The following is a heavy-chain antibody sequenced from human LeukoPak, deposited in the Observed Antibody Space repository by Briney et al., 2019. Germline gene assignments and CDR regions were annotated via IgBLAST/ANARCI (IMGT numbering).Heavy chain of an antibody. CDR3: ARGLTVVAATPGY. D-gene: IGHD2-15*01. CDR1: GYTFTSYD. J-gene: IGHJ4*02. V-gene: IGHV1-8*01. CDR2: MNPNSGNT. Sequence: ASVKVSCKASGYTFTSYDINWVRQAPGQGLEWMGWMNPNSGNTGYAQKFQGRVTMTRNTSISTAYMELSSLRSEDTAVYYCARGLTVVAATPGYWGQGTLVTVSS.